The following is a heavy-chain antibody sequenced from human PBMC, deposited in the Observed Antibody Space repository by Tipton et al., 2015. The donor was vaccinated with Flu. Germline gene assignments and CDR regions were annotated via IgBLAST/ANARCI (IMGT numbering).Heavy chain of an antibody. V-gene: IGHV4-61*02. CDR1: GGSISSGSYY. J-gene: IGHJ3*02. D-gene: IGHD2-21*01. CDR3: ARAFPGGDDAFDI. Sequence: TLSLTRTVSGGSISSGSYYWSWIRQPAGKGLEWIGRIYTSGSTNYNPSLKSRVTISVDTSKNQFSLKLSSVTAADTAVYYRARAFPGGDDAFDIWGQGTMVTVSS. CDR2: IYTSGST.